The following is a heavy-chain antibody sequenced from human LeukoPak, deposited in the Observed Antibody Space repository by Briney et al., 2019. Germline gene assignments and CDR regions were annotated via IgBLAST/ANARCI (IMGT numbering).Heavy chain of an antibody. CDR2: LSSSDSNT. J-gene: IGHJ4*02. D-gene: IGHD3-9*01. CDR3: AKTGYYDILTGYYIGGFFDY. CDR1: GFTFGSHP. V-gene: IGHV3-23*01. Sequence: GGSLRLSCVASGFTFGSHPMSWVRQAPGKGLEWVSALSSSDSNTYSADSVKGRFTISRDNSKNTLYLQMNSLRAEDTAIYYCAKTGYYDILTGYYIGGFFDYWGQGTLVTVSS.